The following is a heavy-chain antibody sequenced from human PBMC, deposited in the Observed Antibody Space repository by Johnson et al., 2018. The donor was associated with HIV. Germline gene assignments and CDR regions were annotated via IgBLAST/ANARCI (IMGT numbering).Heavy chain of an antibody. J-gene: IGHJ3*02. Sequence: VQLLESGGGLVQPGRSLRLSCAASGFTVSSNYMSWVRQAPGKGLEWVSVIYSGGSTYYADSVKGRFTISKDNSKKTLYLQMNSLRVEDSAVYYCARDQRGGKSAFDIWGQGTLVTVSS. CDR1: GFTVSSNY. CDR2: IYSGGST. D-gene: IGHD4-23*01. CDR3: ARDQRGGKSAFDI. V-gene: IGHV3-66*01.